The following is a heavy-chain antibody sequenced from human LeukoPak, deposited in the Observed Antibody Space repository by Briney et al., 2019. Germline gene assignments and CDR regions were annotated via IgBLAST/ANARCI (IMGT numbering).Heavy chain of an antibody. CDR3: ARVTYFDWLQFSFDY. CDR2: IYTSGST. Sequence: SETLSLTCTVSGGSISSYYWSWIRQPAGKGLEWIGRIYTSGSTNYNPSLKSRVTMSVDTSKNQFSLKLSSVTAADTAVYYCARVTYFDWLQFSFDYWGQGTLVTVSS. V-gene: IGHV4-4*07. J-gene: IGHJ4*02. D-gene: IGHD3-9*01. CDR1: GGSISSYY.